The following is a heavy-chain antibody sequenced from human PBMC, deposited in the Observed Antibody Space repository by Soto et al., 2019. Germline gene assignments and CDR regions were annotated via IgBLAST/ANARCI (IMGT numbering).Heavy chain of an antibody. CDR1: GCSISSGGYY. D-gene: IGHD6-19*01. Sequence: SETLSLTCTVSGCSISSGGYYWSWIRQHPGKGLEWIGYIYYSGSTYYNPSLKSRVTISVDTSKNQFSLKLSSVTAADTAVYYCARDSISSGWYPGEIDYWGQGTLVTVSS. V-gene: IGHV4-31*03. CDR3: ARDSISSGWYPGEIDY. CDR2: IYYSGST. J-gene: IGHJ4*02.